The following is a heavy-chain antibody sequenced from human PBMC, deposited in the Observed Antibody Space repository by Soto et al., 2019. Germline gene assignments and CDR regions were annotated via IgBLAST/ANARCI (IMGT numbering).Heavy chain of an antibody. Sequence: GSLRLSGATSVFTFSSYPIHWVREAPGKGPVWVSRITEDGSGTTYADSVKGRFTVTRDNAKNTMYLQMSGLGAEDTAVYHCVRGTNGWRGMDYWGQGTLVTVSS. CDR2: ITEDGSGT. J-gene: IGHJ4*02. D-gene: IGHD2-8*01. V-gene: IGHV3-74*01. CDR3: VRGTNGWRGMDY. CDR1: VFTFSSYP.